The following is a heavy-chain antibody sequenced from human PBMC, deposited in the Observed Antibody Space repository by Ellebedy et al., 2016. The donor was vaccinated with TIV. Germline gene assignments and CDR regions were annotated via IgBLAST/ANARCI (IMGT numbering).Heavy chain of an antibody. J-gene: IGHJ4*02. CDR2: IPRDSYAM. V-gene: IGHV3-48*01. CDR1: GCTVRSFS. D-gene: IGHD2/OR15-2a*01. Sequence: GESLKISCSASGCTVRSFSMNWVRQAPGKGLEWVSYIPRDSYAMSYADSVKGRFTISRDNSKSTLYLQMNSLRAEDTAVYYCAKKVGTGLSLDYWGQGMLVTVSS. CDR3: AKKVGTGLSLDY.